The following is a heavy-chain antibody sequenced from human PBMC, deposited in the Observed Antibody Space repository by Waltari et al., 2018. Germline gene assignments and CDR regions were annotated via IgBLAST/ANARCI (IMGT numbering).Heavy chain of an antibody. CDR2: INAGNGNT. D-gene: IGHD2-2*01. CDR3: ARGRRSTSTYWYFDL. V-gene: IGHV1-3*03. J-gene: IGHJ2*01. Sequence: QVQLVQSGAEVKKPGASVKVSCKASGYTFTSYAMHWVRQAPGQRLEWMGWINAGNGNTKYSQEYQGGVTMTRDTSASTAYMELSSLRSEDMAVYYCARGRRSTSTYWYFDLWGRGTLVTVSS. CDR1: GYTFTSYA.